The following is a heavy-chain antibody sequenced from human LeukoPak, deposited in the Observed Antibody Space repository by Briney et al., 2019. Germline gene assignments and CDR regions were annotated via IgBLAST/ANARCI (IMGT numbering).Heavy chain of an antibody. Sequence: GGSLRLSCAASGFTFSSYGMHWVRQAPGKGLEWVAFIRYDGSNKYYADSVKGRFTISRDNSKNTLYLQMNSLRAEDTAVYYCAGSHYGDYGYYFDYWGQGTLVTVSS. D-gene: IGHD4-17*01. CDR2: IRYDGSNK. V-gene: IGHV3-30*02. CDR3: AGSHYGDYGYYFDY. J-gene: IGHJ4*02. CDR1: GFTFSSYG.